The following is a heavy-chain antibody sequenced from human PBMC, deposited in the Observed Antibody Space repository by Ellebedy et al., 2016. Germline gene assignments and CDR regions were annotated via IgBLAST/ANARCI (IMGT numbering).Heavy chain of an antibody. Sequence: GESLKISCAASGFTFPNYAMSWVRQPPGKGLEWVSSINYSGDTTYHADSVKGRFTISRDNSKNTLYVQMSSLRAEDTAVYYCAKGHINAYYIFDYWGQGTLVTVSS. CDR3: AKGHINAYYIFDY. CDR2: INYSGDTT. CDR1: GFTFPNYA. J-gene: IGHJ4*02. D-gene: IGHD3-16*01. V-gene: IGHV3-23*01.